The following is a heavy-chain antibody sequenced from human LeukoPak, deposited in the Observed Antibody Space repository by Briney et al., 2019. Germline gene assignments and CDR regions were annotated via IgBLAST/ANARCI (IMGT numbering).Heavy chain of an antibody. CDR2: IKQDGSEK. V-gene: IGHV3-7*01. CDR3: ARDKGLDFWSGYDY. Sequence: PGGSLRLSCAASGFTLSSYWMSWVRQAPGKGLEWVANIKQDGSEKYYVDSVKGRFTISRDNTKNSLYLQMSSLRAEDTAVYYCARDKGLDFWSGYDYWGQGTLVTVSS. CDR1: GFTLSSYW. D-gene: IGHD3-3*01. J-gene: IGHJ4*02.